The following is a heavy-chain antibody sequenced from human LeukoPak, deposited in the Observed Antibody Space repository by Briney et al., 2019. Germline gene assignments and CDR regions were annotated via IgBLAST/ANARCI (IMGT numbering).Heavy chain of an antibody. J-gene: IGHJ4*02. CDR2: ISYDGSNK. V-gene: IGHV3-30*01. D-gene: IGHD6-13*01. Sequence: GRSLRLSCAASGFTFSSYAMHWVRQAPGKGLEWVAVISYDGSNKYYADSVKGRFTISRDNSKSTLYLQMNSLRAEDTAVYYCARDGMVKQQLVPSLDYWGQGTLVTVSS. CDR1: GFTFSSYA. CDR3: ARDGMVKQQLVPSLDY.